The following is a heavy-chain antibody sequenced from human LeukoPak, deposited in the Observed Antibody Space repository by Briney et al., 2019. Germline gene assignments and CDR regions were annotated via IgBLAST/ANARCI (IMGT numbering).Heavy chain of an antibody. V-gene: IGHV1-18*04. CDR3: ARAKGRRYSSSWYDY. CDR2: ISAYNGNT. J-gene: IGHJ4*02. CDR1: GYTFTDYY. D-gene: IGHD6-13*01. Sequence: ASVKVSCKASGYTFTDYYMHWVRQAPGQGLEWMGWISAYNGNTNYAQKLQGRVTMTTDTSTSTAYMELRSLRSDDTAVYYCARAKGRRYSSSWYDYWGQGTLVTVSS.